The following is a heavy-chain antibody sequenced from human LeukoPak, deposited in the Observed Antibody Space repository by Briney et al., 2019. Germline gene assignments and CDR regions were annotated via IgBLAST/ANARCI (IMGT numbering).Heavy chain of an antibody. J-gene: IGHJ6*02. D-gene: IGHD2-21*02. CDR1: GFTFSSYW. CDR3: ARERVVVTAIEDCYYGMDV. V-gene: IGHV3-74*01. CDR2: INSDGSST. Sequence: PGGSLRLSCAASGFTFSSYWMHWVRQAPGKGLVWVSRINSDGSSTSCADSVKGRFTISRDNAKNTLYLQMNSLRAKDTAVYYCARERVVVTAIEDCYYGMDVWGQGTTVTVSS.